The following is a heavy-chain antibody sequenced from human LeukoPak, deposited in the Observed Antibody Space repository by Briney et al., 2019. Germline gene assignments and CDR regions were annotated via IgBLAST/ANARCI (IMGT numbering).Heavy chain of an antibody. D-gene: IGHD2-15*01. J-gene: IGHJ4*02. CDR1: GFTFNSYA. Sequence: PGGSLRLSCAASGFTFNSYAVHWVRQAPGKGLEWVAVISYDGSINFYSASVKGRFTISRDNSKNTLYLQMNSLRADDTALYFCARDRRYCSGGSCYFDYFFDYWGRGTLVTVSS. V-gene: IGHV3-30*04. CDR2: ISYDGSIN. CDR3: ARDRRYCSGGSCYFDYFFDY.